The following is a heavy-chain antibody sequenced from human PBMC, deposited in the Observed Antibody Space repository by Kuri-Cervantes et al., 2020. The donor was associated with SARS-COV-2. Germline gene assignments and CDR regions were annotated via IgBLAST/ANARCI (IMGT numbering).Heavy chain of an antibody. CDR3: ARAELGLGWFFDL. D-gene: IGHD6-13*01. J-gene: IGHJ2*01. CDR2: IYYSGST. V-gene: IGHV4-59*12. CDR1: GGSISSYY. Sequence: SETLSLTCTVSGGSISSYYWSWIRQPPGKGLEWIGYIYYSGSTNYNPSLKSRVTISVDTSKNRFSLKLSSVTAADTAVYYCARAELGLGWFFDLWGRGTLVTVSS.